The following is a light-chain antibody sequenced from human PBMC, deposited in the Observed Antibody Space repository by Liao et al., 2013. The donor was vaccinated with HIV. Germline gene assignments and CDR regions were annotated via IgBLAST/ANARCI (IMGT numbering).Light chain of an antibody. J-gene: IGLJ1*01. CDR1: NIGSKS. Sequence: SYVLTQPPSVSVAPGNTARITCGGNNIGSKSVHWYQQKPGQAPVLFIYYDSGRPSGIPGRFSGSKSGNTATLTISRVEAGDEADYYCQVWDTGSNVFGTGTKVTVL. CDR2: YDS. V-gene: IGLV3-21*01. CDR3: QVWDTGSNV.